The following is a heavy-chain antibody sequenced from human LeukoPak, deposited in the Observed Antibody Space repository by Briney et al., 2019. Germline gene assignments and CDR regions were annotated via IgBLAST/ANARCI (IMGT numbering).Heavy chain of an antibody. V-gene: IGHV1-46*01. CDR3: ARSDNMERTRTLWFGESFNWFDP. CDR2: INPSGGST. CDR1: GYTFTSYY. Sequence: GASVTVSCTASGYTFTSYYMHWVRQAPGQGLEWMGIINPSGGSTSYAQKFQGRVTMTRDTSTSTVYMELSSLRSEDTAVYYCARSDNMERTRTLWFGESFNWFDPWGQGTLVTVSS. D-gene: IGHD3-10*01. J-gene: IGHJ5*02.